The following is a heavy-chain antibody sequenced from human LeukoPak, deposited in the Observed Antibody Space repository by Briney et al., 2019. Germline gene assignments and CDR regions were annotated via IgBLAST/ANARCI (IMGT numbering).Heavy chain of an antibody. V-gene: IGHV3-21*01. J-gene: IGHJ4*02. CDR3: ARRGRWLQGGHYFDY. D-gene: IGHD5-24*01. CDR1: GFTFSSYS. Sequence: GGSLRLSCAASGFTFSSYSMNWVRQAPGKGLEWVSSISSSSSYIYYADSVKGRFTISRDNAKNSLYLQMNSLRAEDTAVYYCARRGRWLQGGHYFDYWGQGTLVTVSS. CDR2: ISSSSSYI.